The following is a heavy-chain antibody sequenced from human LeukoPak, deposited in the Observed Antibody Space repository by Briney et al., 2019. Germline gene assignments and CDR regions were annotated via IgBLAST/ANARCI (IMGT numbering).Heavy chain of an antibody. Sequence: PGGSLRLSCAASGFTFSSYSMNWVRQAPGKGLEWVSYISSSSSTIYYADSVKGRFTISRDNAKNSLYLQMNSLRAEDTAVYYCAREAVLLWFGESKYNWFDPWGQGPLVTVSS. J-gene: IGHJ5*02. CDR2: ISSSSSTI. V-gene: IGHV3-48*01. CDR1: GFTFSSYS. D-gene: IGHD3-10*01. CDR3: AREAVLLWFGESKYNWFDP.